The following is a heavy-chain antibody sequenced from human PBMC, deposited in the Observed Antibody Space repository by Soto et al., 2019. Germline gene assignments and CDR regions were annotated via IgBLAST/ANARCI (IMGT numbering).Heavy chain of an antibody. CDR1: GFRFDEYV. D-gene: IGHD6-13*01. Sequence: EVELATSGGGVAQPGRSLRLTCAGSGFRFDEYVMYWVRQAPGKGLEWVAGISWNSNRVAYGESVEGRFTIARDNAKKSVCLQLDSLRGEDTALYFCARGNYISSWSPGSMDVWGTGVTVTVSS. J-gene: IGHJ6*03. CDR2: ISWNSNRV. V-gene: IGHV3-9*01. CDR3: ARGNYISSWSPGSMDV.